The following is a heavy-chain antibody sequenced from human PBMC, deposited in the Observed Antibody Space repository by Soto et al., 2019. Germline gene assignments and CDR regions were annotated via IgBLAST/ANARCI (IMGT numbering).Heavy chain of an antibody. V-gene: IGHV4-31*03. J-gene: IGHJ4*02. CDR3: ARSAAAGAYYFDY. CDR2: SSYSGST. Sequence: QVQLQESGPGLVKPSQTLSLTCTVSGGSISSGGYYWSWIRQHPGKGLEWIGYSSYSGSTYYNPSYKSRVIISVDTSKTHFSLKLSSVIAADTAVYYCARSAAAGAYYFDYWGQGTLVTVSS. D-gene: IGHD6-13*01. CDR1: GGSISSGGYY.